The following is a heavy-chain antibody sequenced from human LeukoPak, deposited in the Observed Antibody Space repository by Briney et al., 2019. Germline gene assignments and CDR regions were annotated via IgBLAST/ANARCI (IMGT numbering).Heavy chain of an antibody. J-gene: IGHJ6*04. D-gene: IGHD6-19*01. V-gene: IGHV4-39*07. CDR1: GGSISSSTYY. CDR2: IFYSGRT. Sequence: SETLSLTCTVSGGSISSSTYYWGWIRQPPGKGLEWIGSIFYSGRTYYNPSLKSRVTISVDTSKNQFSLKVYSVTAADTAVYYCARFGSGWSLDVWGLGTTVVVSS. CDR3: ARFGSGWSLDV.